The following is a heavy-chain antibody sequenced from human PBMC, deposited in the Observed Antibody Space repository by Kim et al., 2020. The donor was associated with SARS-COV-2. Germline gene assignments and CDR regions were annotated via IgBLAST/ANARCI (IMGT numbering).Heavy chain of an antibody. V-gene: IGHV3-48*03. J-gene: IGHJ5*02. CDR1: GFTFSSYE. D-gene: IGHD3-22*01. CDR3: ARVKRYYYDSSGYWFDP. CDR2: ISSSGSTI. Sequence: GGSLRLSCAASGFTFSSYEMNWVRQAPGKGLEWVSYISSSGSTIYYADSVKGRFTIPRDNAKNSLYLQMNSLRAEDTAVYYCARVKRYYYDSSGYWFDPWGQGTLVTVSS.